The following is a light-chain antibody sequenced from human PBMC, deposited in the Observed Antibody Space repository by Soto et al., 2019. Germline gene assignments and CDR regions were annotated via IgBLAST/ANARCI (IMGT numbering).Light chain of an antibody. CDR3: QMYGSSPPGT. CDR2: GAS. CDR1: QSLSSSY. J-gene: IGKJ1*01. Sequence: EIVLTQSPGTLSLSPGETAALSCRASQSLSSSYLAWYQQKPGQAPRLLIHGASSRATGIPRRFSGSGSGTDFTLTISRLEPEDFAVYYCQMYGSSPPGTFGQGTKVDIK. V-gene: IGKV3-20*01.